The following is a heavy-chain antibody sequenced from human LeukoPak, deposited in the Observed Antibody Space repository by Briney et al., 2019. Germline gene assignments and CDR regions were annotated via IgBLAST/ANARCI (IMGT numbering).Heavy chain of an antibody. CDR2: ISWNSGSI. V-gene: IGHV3-9*01. Sequence: AGGSLRLSCAASGFTFDDYAMHWVRQAPGKGLEWVSGISWNSGSIGYADSVKGRFTISRDNAKNSLYLQMNSLRAEDTALYYCAKDSNFELQEIDYWGQGTLVTVSS. D-gene: IGHD1-26*01. CDR3: AKDSNFELQEIDY. CDR1: GFTFDDYA. J-gene: IGHJ4*02.